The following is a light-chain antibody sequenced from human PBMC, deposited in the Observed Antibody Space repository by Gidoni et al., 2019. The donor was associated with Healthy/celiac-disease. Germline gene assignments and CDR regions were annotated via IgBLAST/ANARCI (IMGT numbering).Light chain of an antibody. J-gene: IGLJ3*02. Sequence: QTVVTQEPSFSLSPGGTVTLTCGLSSGSVSTSYYPSWYQQTPGQAPRTLISSTNTRSSGVPDRFSGSILGNKAALTITGAQADDESDYYCVLYMGSGIWVFGGGTKLTVL. CDR3: VLYMGSGIWV. CDR1: SGSVSTSYY. V-gene: IGLV8-61*01. CDR2: STN.